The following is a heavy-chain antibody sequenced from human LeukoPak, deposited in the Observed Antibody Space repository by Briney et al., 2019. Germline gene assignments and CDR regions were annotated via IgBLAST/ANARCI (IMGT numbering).Heavy chain of an antibody. J-gene: IGHJ4*02. CDR2: INPNSGGT. CDR3: ASFLDYGSGSYIFDY. V-gene: IGHV1-2*02. D-gene: IGHD3-10*01. Sequence: GASVKVSCKASRYTFTGYYMHWVRQAPGQGLEWMGWINPNSGGTNYAQKFQGRVTMTRDTSISTAYMELSRLRSDDTAVYYCASFLDYGSGSYIFDYWGQGTLVTVSS. CDR1: RYTFTGYY.